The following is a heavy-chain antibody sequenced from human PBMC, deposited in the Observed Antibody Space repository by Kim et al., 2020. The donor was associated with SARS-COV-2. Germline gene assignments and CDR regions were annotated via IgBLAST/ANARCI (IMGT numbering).Heavy chain of an antibody. D-gene: IGHD3-10*01. Sequence: ASVKVSCKSSGYTFTGYYMHWVRQAPGQGLEWMGWINPNSGGTNYAQKFQGRVTMTRDTSISTAYMELSRLRSDDTAVYYCARDFPKPPGVTMVRGAVYYGMDV. CDR1: GYTFTGYY. J-gene: IGHJ6*01. CDR3: ARDFPKPPGVTMVRGAVYYGMDV. CDR2: INPNSGGT. V-gene: IGHV1-2*02.